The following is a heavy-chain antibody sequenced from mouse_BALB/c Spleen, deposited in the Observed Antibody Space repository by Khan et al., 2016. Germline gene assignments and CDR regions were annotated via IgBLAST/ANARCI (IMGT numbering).Heavy chain of an antibody. V-gene: IGHV5-6-5*01. CDR1: GFTFSSYA. CDR2: ISSGGYT. Sequence: VELVESGGGLMKPGESLKLSCAASGFTFSSYAMSWVRQTPEKRLEWVAFISSGGYTYYPDSMRGRFTISRANAGNILYLQVNSLRSEDTAMYYSTRDNYGDPIDYWGQGTTLTVSS. CDR3: TRDNYGDPIDY. D-gene: IGHD2-13*01. J-gene: IGHJ2*01.